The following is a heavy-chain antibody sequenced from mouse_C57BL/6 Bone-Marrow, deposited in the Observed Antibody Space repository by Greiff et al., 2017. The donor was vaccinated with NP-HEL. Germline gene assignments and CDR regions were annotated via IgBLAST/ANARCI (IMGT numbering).Heavy chain of an antibody. V-gene: IGHV1-63*01. CDR1: GYTFTNYW. J-gene: IGHJ1*03. CDR3: ASSGSYWYFDV. CDR2: IYPGGGYT. Sequence: VQLQQSGAELVRPGTSVKMSCKASGYTFTNYWIGWAKQRPGHGLEWIGDIYPGGGYTNYNEKFKGKATLTADKSSSTAYMQFSSLTSEESAIYYCASSGSYWYFDVWGTGTTVTVSS. D-gene: IGHD3-1*01.